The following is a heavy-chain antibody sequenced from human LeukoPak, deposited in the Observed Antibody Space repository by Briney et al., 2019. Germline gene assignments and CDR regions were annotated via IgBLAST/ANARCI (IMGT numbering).Heavy chain of an antibody. CDR1: GFTFGGYA. Sequence: GGSLRLSCAASGFTFGGYAMHWVRQAPGRGLEWVAFLSHDESNAIYADSVKGRFTISRDNSKGTLYLHLNSLRAEDTAVYYCARAGIQLWTGSNFDYWGQGTLVTVSS. CDR3: ARAGIQLWTGSNFDY. J-gene: IGHJ4*02. V-gene: IGHV3-30*04. D-gene: IGHD5-18*01. CDR2: LSHDESNA.